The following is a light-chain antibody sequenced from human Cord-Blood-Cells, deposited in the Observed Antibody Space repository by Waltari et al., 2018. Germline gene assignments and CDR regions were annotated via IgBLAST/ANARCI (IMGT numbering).Light chain of an antibody. J-gene: IGKJ5*01. CDR3: QQYYSTPFT. Sequence: DIVMTQSPDSLAVSLGERATINCKASQIVLYSSNNKNYLAWYQQKPGQPPKLLIYWDSTRESGVPDRFSGSGSGTDFTLTISSLQAEDVAVYYCQQYYSTPFTFGQGTRLEIK. CDR2: WDS. V-gene: IGKV4-1*01. CDR1: QIVLYSSNNKNY.